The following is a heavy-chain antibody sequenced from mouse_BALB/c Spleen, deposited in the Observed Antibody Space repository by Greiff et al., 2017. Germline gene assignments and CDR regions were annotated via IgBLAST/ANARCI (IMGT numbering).Heavy chain of an antibody. J-gene: IGHJ1*01. CDR3: ARDALSTMITSHWYFDV. Sequence: EVKVVESGGGLVQPGGSLRLSCATSGFTFSDFYMEWVRQPPGKRLEWIAASRNKANDYTTEYSASVKGRFIVSRDTSQSILYLQMNALRAEDTAIYYCARDALSTMITSHWYFDVWGAGTTVTVS. CDR1: GFTFSDFY. CDR2: SRNKANDYTT. V-gene: IGHV7-1*02. D-gene: IGHD2-4*01.